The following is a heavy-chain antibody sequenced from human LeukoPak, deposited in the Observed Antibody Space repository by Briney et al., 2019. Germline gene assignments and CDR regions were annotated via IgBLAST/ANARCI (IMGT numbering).Heavy chain of an antibody. CDR1: GGSFSGYY. Sequence: PSETLSLTCAVYGGSFSGYYWSWIRQPPGKGLEWIGEINHSGSTNYNPSLKSRVTISVDTSKNQFSLKLGSVTAADTAVYYCARGQDYGDYWYFDLWGRGTLVTVSS. V-gene: IGHV4-34*01. J-gene: IGHJ2*01. CDR3: ARGQDYGDYWYFDL. CDR2: INHSGST. D-gene: IGHD4-17*01.